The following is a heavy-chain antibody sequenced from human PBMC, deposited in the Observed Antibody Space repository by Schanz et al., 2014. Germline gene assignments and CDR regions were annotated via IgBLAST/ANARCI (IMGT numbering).Heavy chain of an antibody. V-gene: IGHV1-18*01. Sequence: QVQLVQPGPEVKKPGASVTVSCKASGYDFHIYAYSWVRQAPGQGPEWIGWISGYTGDTKYAQKFQHRVNMTTDRTTSTVYMESRSLRFDDTAVYFCARDNGRIPAANSFDYWGQGTRVTVSS. CDR1: GYDFHIYA. D-gene: IGHD1-26*01. CDR2: ISGYTGDT. J-gene: IGHJ4*02. CDR3: ARDNGRIPAANSFDY.